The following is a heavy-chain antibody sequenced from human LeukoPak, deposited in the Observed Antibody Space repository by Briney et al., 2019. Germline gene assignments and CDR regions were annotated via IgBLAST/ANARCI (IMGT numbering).Heavy chain of an antibody. CDR2: INSDGRTT. D-gene: IGHD6-13*01. J-gene: IGHJ6*02. CDR3: ARKWAAAGTSVDYYYGMDV. Sequence: GGSLRLSCEASGFTFSSYWMHWVRHAPGKGLVWVSRINSDGRTTSYADSVKGRFTISRDNSKNTLYLQMNSLRAEDTAVYYCARKWAAAGTSVDYYYGMDVWGQGTTVTVSS. CDR1: GFTFSSYW. V-gene: IGHV3-74*01.